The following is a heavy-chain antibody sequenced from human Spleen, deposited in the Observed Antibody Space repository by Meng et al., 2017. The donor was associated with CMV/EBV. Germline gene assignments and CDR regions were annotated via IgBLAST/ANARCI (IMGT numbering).Heavy chain of an antibody. D-gene: IGHD1-26*01. CDR1: GGSSSSYY. V-gene: IGHV4-4*07. CDR3: ATVWSGSYRFDY. Sequence: RKELGPGVGKPWVPRSLPCTVSGGSSSSYYWSWIRQPAGKGLECIGRIYTSGSTNYNPSLKSRVTMSVDTSKNQFSLKLSSVTAADTAVYYCATVWSGSYRFDYWGQGTLVTVSS. J-gene: IGHJ4*02. CDR2: IYTSGST.